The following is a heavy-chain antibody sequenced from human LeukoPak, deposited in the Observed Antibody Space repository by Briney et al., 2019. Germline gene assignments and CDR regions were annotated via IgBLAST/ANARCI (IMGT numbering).Heavy chain of an antibody. J-gene: IGHJ4*02. CDR2: IKLDGTEK. CDR1: GFTFSSYW. Sequence: GGSLRLSCAASGFTFSSYWMHWVRQAPGKGLEWVANIKLDGTEKYYVDSVKGRFTISRDNAKNSLYLQMNSLRAEDTAVYYCARALDIVATITPIDYWGQGTLVTVSS. V-gene: IGHV3-7*02. D-gene: IGHD5-12*01. CDR3: ARALDIVATITPIDY.